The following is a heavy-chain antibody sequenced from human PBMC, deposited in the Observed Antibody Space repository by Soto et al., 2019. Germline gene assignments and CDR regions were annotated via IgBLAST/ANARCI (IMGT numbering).Heavy chain of an antibody. CDR2: ISYSGST. D-gene: IGHD3-3*02. CDR3: ASGVSIPAFDF. CDR1: SGSISNYY. Sequence: TSETLSLTCSVASGSISNYYWSWIRQPPGKGLEWIGYISYSGSTNYNPSLKSRVTISADTSKNQFSLQLSSVTAADTTASYCASGVSIPAFDFWGNGTTVPVSS. J-gene: IGHJ3*01. V-gene: IGHV4-59*08.